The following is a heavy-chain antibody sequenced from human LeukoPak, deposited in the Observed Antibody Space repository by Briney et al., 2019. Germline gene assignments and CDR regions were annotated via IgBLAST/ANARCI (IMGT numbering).Heavy chain of an antibody. CDR2: VSSSGGST. Sequence: PGGSPRLSCAASGFTFSSYAMSWVRQAPGKGLEWVSGVSSSGGSTYYTDSVKGRFTISRDNSKNTLYLQMNSLRAEDTAVYYCAKASIFGDTKYFQHWGQGTLVTVSS. D-gene: IGHD3-3*01. J-gene: IGHJ1*01. V-gene: IGHV3-23*01. CDR1: GFTFSSYA. CDR3: AKASIFGDTKYFQH.